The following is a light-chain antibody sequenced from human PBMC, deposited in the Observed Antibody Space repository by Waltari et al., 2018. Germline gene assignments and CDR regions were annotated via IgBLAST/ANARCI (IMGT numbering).Light chain of an antibody. V-gene: IGLV1-47*01. CDR1: NYNIGNNF. CDR2: RNN. J-gene: IGLJ2*01. Sequence: QSVLSQPPSASGTPGQRVTISCSGSNYNIGNNFVYWYQQLPGTAPKLLIYRNNQRPAGCPGRVSGSKCGTSSALAIGGLRSEDEADYYCASWDGSLGGVRFGGGTKLTVL. CDR3: ASWDGSLGGVR.